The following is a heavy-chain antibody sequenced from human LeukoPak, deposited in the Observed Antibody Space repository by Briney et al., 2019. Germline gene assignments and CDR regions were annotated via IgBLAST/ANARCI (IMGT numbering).Heavy chain of an antibody. CDR2: ISYDGSNR. Sequence: PGRSLRLSCAASGFTFSSYGMHWVRQAPGKGLEWVAVISYDGSNRYYAHSIKGRFTISRENSKNTLHLQMNSLRAEDTAVYYCAKDHYYYGSGIYFMHYFDYWGQGTLVTVSS. D-gene: IGHD3-10*01. J-gene: IGHJ4*02. CDR3: AKDHYYYGSGIYFMHYFDY. V-gene: IGHV3-30*18. CDR1: GFTFSSYG.